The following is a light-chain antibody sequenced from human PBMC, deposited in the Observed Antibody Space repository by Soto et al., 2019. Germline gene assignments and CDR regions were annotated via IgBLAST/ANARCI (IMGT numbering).Light chain of an antibody. CDR2: DAS. CDR1: QDIRNY. CDR3: QQYDNLPPRLT. V-gene: IGKV1-33*01. J-gene: IGKJ4*01. Sequence: DLPMTQSPSSLSASVGDRVTITCQASQDIRNYLNWYQQKPGKAPKLLIYDASNLETGVPSRFSGSGSGTDFTFTISSLQPEDIATYYCQQYDNLPPRLTFGGGTKVEIK.